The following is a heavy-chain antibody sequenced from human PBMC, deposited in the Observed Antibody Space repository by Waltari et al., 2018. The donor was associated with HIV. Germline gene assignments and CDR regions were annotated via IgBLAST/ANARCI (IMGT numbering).Heavy chain of an antibody. CDR1: GYTFTSYD. J-gene: IGHJ6*02. Sequence: QVQLVQSGAEVKKPGASVKVSCKASGYTFTSYDINWVRQATGQGPEWMGWLNPNSGNTGYAQKFQGRVTMTRNTSISTAYMELSSLRSEDTAVYYCARAYCGGDCSNPPAYYYYGMDVWGQGTTVTVSS. D-gene: IGHD2-21*01. V-gene: IGHV1-8*01. CDR3: ARAYCGGDCSNPPAYYYYGMDV. CDR2: LNPNSGNT.